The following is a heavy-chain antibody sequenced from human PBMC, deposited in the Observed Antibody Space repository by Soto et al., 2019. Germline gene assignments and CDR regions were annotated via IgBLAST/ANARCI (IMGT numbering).Heavy chain of an antibody. D-gene: IGHD3-16*02. Sequence: ESGGGVVQPGRSLRLSCAASGFTFSSYGMHWVRQAPGKGLEWVAVIWYDGSNKYYADSVKGRFTISRDNSKNTLYLQMNSLRAEDTAVYYCARDYDYVWGSYPETPFDYWGQGTLVTVSS. V-gene: IGHV3-33*01. CDR1: GFTFSSYG. J-gene: IGHJ4*02. CDR2: IWYDGSNK. CDR3: ARDYDYVWGSYPETPFDY.